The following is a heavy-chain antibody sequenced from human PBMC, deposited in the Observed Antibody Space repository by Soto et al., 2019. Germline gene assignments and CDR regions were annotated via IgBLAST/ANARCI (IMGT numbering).Heavy chain of an antibody. D-gene: IGHD6-19*01. Sequence: SVNGSCKASGGTFSSYCVSWVRQAPGQGLEWMGGIIPIFGTANYAQKFQGRVTITADESTSTAYMELSSLRSEDTAVYYCAREGPGIAVAGTGYGMDVCG. J-gene: IGHJ6*02. CDR1: GGTFSSYC. CDR3: AREGPGIAVAGTGYGMDV. V-gene: IGHV1-69*01. CDR2: IIPIFGTA.